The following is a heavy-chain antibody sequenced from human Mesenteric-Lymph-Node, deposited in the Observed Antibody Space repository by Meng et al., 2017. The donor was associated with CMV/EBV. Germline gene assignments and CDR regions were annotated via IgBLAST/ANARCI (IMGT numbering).Heavy chain of an antibody. CDR2: IYPADSYT. Sequence: FTSYWIAWVRQRPGKGLEWMGIIYPADSYTRYSPSFQGQVTISADKSVNTAYLQWSSLKASDSAMYYCARTPFAYSSAWAGFYFDYWGQGTLVTVSS. J-gene: IGHJ4*02. CDR1: FTSYW. CDR3: ARTPFAYSSAWAGFYFDY. V-gene: IGHV5-51*01. D-gene: IGHD6-25*01.